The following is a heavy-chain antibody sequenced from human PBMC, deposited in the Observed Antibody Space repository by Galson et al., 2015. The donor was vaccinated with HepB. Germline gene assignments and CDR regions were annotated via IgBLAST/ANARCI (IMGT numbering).Heavy chain of an antibody. CDR1: SGSISSYY. Sequence: SETLSLTCSVSSGSISSYYWSWIRQPPGKGLEWIAYVHHSGSTTYNPSLRSRVAISVDTSKNQLSLHLSSVTAADSAVYFCARQGGGYCSGGTCHHLPYDAFDIWGQGTMVTASS. V-gene: IGHV4-59*08. J-gene: IGHJ3*02. D-gene: IGHD2-15*01. CDR2: VHHSGST. CDR3: ARQGGGYCSGGTCHHLPYDAFDI.